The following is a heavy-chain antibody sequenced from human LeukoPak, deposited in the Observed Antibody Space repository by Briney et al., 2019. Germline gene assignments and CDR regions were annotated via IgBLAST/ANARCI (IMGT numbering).Heavy chain of an antibody. J-gene: IGHJ4*02. Sequence: PGGSLRLSCAASGFTFSSYAMHWVRQAPGKGLEWVSVIYSDGTSYYADSVKARFSISRDNSKNSLYLQMNSLRVEDTAMYYCTKTGGPWDWGQGTLVTVSS. CDR3: TKTGGPWD. CDR2: IYSDGTS. V-gene: IGHV3-53*01. D-gene: IGHD7-27*01. CDR1: GFTFSSYA.